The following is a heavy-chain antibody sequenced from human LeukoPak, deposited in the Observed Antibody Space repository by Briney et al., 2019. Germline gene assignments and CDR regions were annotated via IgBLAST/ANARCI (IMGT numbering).Heavy chain of an antibody. J-gene: IGHJ4*02. Sequence: ASVKVSCKASGYTFTSYDINWVRQAPGQGLEWMGWISAYNGNTNYAQNLQGRVTMTTDTSTSTAYMELRSLRSDDTAVYYCVRESGGYYGGAFDYWGQGTLVTVSS. CDR2: ISAYNGNT. D-gene: IGHD3-22*01. CDR1: GYTFTSYD. V-gene: IGHV1-18*01. CDR3: VRESGGYYGGAFDY.